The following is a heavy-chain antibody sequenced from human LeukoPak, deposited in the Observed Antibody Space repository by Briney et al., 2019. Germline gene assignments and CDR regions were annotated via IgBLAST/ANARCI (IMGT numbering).Heavy chain of an antibody. J-gene: IGHJ4*02. D-gene: IGHD3-3*01. CDR2: NYYSGST. CDR1: GGSISSSSYY. V-gene: IGHV4-39*01. CDR3: ARTTYYDFWSGTLRV. Sequence: SETLSLTCTVSGGSISSSSYYWGWIRQPPGKGLEWIGRNYYSGSTYYNPSLKSRVTISVETSKNQFSLKLSSVTAADSAVYYCARTTYYDFWSGTLRVGGQGTLVTVSS.